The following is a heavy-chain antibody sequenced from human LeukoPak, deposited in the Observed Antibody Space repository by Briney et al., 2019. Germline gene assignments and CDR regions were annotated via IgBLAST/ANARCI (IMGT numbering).Heavy chain of an antibody. Sequence: SETLSLTCSVSGGSISSYYWIWIRQPPGEGLEWIGYIYYSGNTNYNPSLKSRVTMSVDTSRNQFSLKLSSVTAADTAVYYCARDIVGVTRAFGYWGQGTLATVSS. CDR1: GGSISSYY. D-gene: IGHD1-26*01. CDR2: IYYSGNT. J-gene: IGHJ4*02. CDR3: ARDIVGVTRAFGY. V-gene: IGHV4-59*01.